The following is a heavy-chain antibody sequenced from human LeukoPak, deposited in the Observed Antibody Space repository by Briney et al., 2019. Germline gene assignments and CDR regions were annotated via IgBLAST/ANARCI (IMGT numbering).Heavy chain of an antibody. V-gene: IGHV4-59*01. CDR3: ARGSRTMVYYYGMDV. Sequence: SETLSLTCTVSGGSISSYYWSWIRQPPGKGLERIGYIYYSGSTNYNPSLKSRVTISVDTSKNQFSLKLSSVTAADTAVYYCARGSRTMVYYYGMDVWGKGTTVTVSS. J-gene: IGHJ6*04. D-gene: IGHD3-10*01. CDR2: IYYSGST. CDR1: GGSISSYY.